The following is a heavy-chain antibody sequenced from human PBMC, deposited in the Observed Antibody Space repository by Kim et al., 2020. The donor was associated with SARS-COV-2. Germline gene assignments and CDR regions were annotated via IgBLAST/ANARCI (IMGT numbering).Heavy chain of an antibody. CDR1: GFTFNNYA. CDR2: ISAGGGGI. V-gene: IGHV3-23*01. Sequence: GGSLRLSCVASGFTFNNYAMTWVRQAPGLELEWVSAISAGGGGIYYADSVKGRFTISRDNSKNTLYLQMNSLRAEDTAVYYCAKTSATSCISTTCYAPFDYWGQGTLVTVSS. CDR3: AKTSATSCISTTCYAPFDY. D-gene: IGHD2-2*01. J-gene: IGHJ4*02.